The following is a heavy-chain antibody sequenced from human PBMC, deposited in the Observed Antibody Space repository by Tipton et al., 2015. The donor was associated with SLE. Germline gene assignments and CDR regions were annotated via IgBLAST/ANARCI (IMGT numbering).Heavy chain of an antibody. D-gene: IGHD3-22*01. J-gene: IGHJ4*02. V-gene: IGHV1-18*01. Sequence: QLVQSGPEVKKPGASVKVSCKASGYTFSNYGISWVRQAPGQGLEWMGWISPYNGNTNYAQKLQGRVALTTDTSTSTAYMELRSLRSDDTAVYYCARGDYYDGSGHYPGDYWGQGTLVTVSS. CDR2: ISPYNGNT. CDR3: ARGDYYDGSGHYPGDY. CDR1: GYTFSNYG.